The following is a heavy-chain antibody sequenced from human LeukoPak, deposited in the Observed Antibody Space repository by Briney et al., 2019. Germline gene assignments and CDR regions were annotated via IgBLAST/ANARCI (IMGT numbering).Heavy chain of an antibody. J-gene: IGHJ4*02. Sequence: SETLSLTCTVSGGSIYSNNYYWGWIRQPPGEGLEWIGRFVFSGITYYNPSLKSRVTISLDTSNNQFSLKLRSVTAADTAVYYCARGAGQYYYDSSGYYYFDYWGQGTLVTVSS. CDR1: GGSIYSNNYY. CDR2: FVFSGIT. D-gene: IGHD3-22*01. V-gene: IGHV4-39*07. CDR3: ARGAGQYYYDSSGYYYFDY.